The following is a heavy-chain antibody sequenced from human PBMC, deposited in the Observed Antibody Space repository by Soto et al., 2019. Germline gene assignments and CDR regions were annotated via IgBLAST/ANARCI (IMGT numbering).Heavy chain of an antibody. V-gene: IGHV4-31*03. CDR2: TSHTGST. J-gene: IGHJ4*02. CDR1: GGSITSSGYY. D-gene: IGHD2-2*01. Sequence: QVQLQESGPGLVKPSQTLSLTCTVSGGSITSSGYYWSWIRQHPGEGLEWIGFTSHTGSTSYNPSLKSRVTISVDTSSNQCSLNLKSGTAADTAVYYCARGGGSTKVDYWGQGTLVTVSP. CDR3: ARGGGSTKVDY.